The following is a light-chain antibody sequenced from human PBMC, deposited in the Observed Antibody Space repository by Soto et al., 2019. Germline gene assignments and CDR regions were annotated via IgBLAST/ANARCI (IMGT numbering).Light chain of an antibody. CDR2: DNN. CDR3: GTWDSSLSAGDVV. J-gene: IGLJ2*01. Sequence: QSVLTQPPSVSAAPGWRVTISCSGTSSNIGNNYVSWYQQLPGTAPKLLIYDNNKRPSGIPDRFSASKSGASATLAITGLQTGDEADYYCGTWDSSLSAGDVVFGGGTKLTVL. V-gene: IGLV1-51*01. CDR1: SSNIGNNY.